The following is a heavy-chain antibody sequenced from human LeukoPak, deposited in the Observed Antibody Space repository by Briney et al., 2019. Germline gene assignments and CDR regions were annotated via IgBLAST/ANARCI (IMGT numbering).Heavy chain of an antibody. J-gene: IGHJ4*02. D-gene: IGHD4-17*01. CDR3: ARVAYGDYGTFFDY. Sequence: SETLSLTCTVSGGSVSSGSYYWSWIRQPPGKGLEWIGYIYYSGSTNYNPSLKSRVTISVDTSKNQFSLKLSPVTAADTAVYYCARVAYGDYGTFFDYWGQGTLVTVSS. V-gene: IGHV4-61*01. CDR2: IYYSGST. CDR1: GGSVSSGSYY.